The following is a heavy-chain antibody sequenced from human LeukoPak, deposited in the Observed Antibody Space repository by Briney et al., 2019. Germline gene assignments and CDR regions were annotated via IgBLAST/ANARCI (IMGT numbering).Heavy chain of an antibody. J-gene: IGHJ4*02. CDR2: IIGSGGRT. D-gene: IGHD1-26*01. CDR1: GFSFSSYA. CDR3: ASGYSGSHGRFDY. Sequence: PGGSLRLSCAASGFSFSSYAMSWVRQAPGKGLEWVSGIIGSGGRTDYADSVKGRFTISGDNSKNTLYLQMNSLRVEDTAVYYCASGYSGSHGRFDYWGQGTLVTVSS. V-gene: IGHV3-23*01.